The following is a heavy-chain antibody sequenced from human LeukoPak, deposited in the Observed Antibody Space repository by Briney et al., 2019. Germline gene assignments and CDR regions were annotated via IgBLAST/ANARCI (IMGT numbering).Heavy chain of an antibody. V-gene: IGHV3-7*01. CDR1: GFTFSSYW. D-gene: IGHD6-13*01. CDR2: IKEDGSEK. CDR3: ATAVAAGWFDP. Sequence: GGSLRLSCAASGFTFSSYWMSWVRQAPGKGLEWVANIKEDGSEKYYVDSVKGRFTISRDNAKNSLYLQMNNLRAEDTALYHRATAVAAGWFDPWGQGTLVTVSS. J-gene: IGHJ5*02.